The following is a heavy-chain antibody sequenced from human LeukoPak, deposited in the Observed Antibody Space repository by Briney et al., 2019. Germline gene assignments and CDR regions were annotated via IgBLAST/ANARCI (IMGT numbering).Heavy chain of an antibody. Sequence: SQTLSLTCTVSGGSISSGSYYWSWIRQPAGKGLEWIGRIYTSGSTNYNPSLKSRVTISVDTSKNQFSLKLSSVTAADTAVYYCAGEGCTNGVCYIAWFDPWGQGTLVTVSS. CDR2: IYTSGST. CDR1: GGSISSGSYY. V-gene: IGHV4-61*02. J-gene: IGHJ5*02. CDR3: AGEGCTNGVCYIAWFDP. D-gene: IGHD2-8*01.